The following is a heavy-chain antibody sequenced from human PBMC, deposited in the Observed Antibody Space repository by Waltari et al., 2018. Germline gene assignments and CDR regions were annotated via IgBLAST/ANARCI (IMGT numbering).Heavy chain of an antibody. V-gene: IGHV4-39*01. CDR1: GVSITSNGNY. D-gene: IGHD5-12*01. Sequence: QLQLQESGPRLVRPSETLSLICRVSGVSITSNGNYWAWIRQSPGQGLEWIGTVSYSGTTYISPSLKSRVSVSRDTSKNQVSLILGSVTAADMAVYYCATYIGASVGTAAFDVWGQGTMVTVSS. CDR2: VSYSGTT. CDR3: ATYIGASVGTAAFDV. J-gene: IGHJ3*01.